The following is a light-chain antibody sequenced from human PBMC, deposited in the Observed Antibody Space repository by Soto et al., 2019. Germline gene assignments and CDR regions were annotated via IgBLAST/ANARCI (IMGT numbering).Light chain of an antibody. CDR3: LQDYNYPRT. CDR2: GAS. Sequence: AIQMTQFPASLSASVGDRVTITCRASQGIRDELAWYQQKPGKAPILLIYGASRLESGVPSRFSDSGSGTDFSLTIYSLRPEDSATYFCLQDYNYPRTFGQGTKLQI. V-gene: IGKV1-6*01. J-gene: IGKJ2*01. CDR1: QGIRDE.